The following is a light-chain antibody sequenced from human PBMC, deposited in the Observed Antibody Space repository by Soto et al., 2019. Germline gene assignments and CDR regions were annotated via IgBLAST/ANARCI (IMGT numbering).Light chain of an antibody. V-gene: IGKV3-15*01. CDR1: QSVRRN. CDR2: GAS. CDR3: QQYHNWPPLT. Sequence: EIVMTQSPVTLSVSPGERATLSCRASQSVRRNLAWYQQKPGQAPRLLISGASTRATGIPARFSGSGSGTEFTLTISSLQSEDFAVYYCQQYHNWPPLTFGGGTKVEIK. J-gene: IGKJ4*01.